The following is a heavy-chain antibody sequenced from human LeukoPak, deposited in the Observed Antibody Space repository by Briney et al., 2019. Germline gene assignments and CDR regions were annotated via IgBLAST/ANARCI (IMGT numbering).Heavy chain of an antibody. CDR2: IYYSGST. J-gene: IGHJ4*02. CDR3: ASSRGYSYGSGY. Sequence: PSETLSLTCTVSGGSISSSSYYWGWIRQPPGKGLEWIGSIYYSGSTYYNPSLKSRVTISVDTSKNQFSLKLSSVTAADTAVYYCASSRGYSYGSGYWGQGTLVTVSS. CDR1: GGSISSSSYY. V-gene: IGHV4-39*01. D-gene: IGHD5-18*01.